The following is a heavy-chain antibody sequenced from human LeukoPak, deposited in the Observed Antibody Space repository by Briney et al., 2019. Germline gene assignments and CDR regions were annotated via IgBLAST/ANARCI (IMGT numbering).Heavy chain of an antibody. CDR3: ARIPRGYSGYDDY. CDR2: INPSGGST. Sequence: ASVKVSCKASGYTFTSYFMHWVRQAPGQGLEWMGIINPSGGSTSYAQNFQGRVTMTRDMSTSTVYMELSSLRSEDTAVYYCARIPRGYSGYDDYWGQGTLVTVSS. CDR1: GYTFTSYF. J-gene: IGHJ4*02. V-gene: IGHV1-46*01. D-gene: IGHD5-12*01.